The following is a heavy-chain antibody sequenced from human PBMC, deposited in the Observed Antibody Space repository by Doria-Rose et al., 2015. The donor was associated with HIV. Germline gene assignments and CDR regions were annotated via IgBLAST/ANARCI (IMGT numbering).Heavy chain of an antibody. J-gene: IGHJ4*02. Sequence: SGPVLVKPTETPTLTCTVSGVSLSSPGMGVSWIRQPPGKALEWLSNTFSDDERSYKTSLKGRLTISRGTSKSQVVLTMTDMGPVDTATYYCARIKSSRWYHKYYFDFWGQGTLVIVSA. CDR3: ARIKSSRWYHKYYFDF. V-gene: IGHV2-26*01. CDR2: TFSDDER. D-gene: IGHD6-13*01. CDR1: GVSLSSPGMG.